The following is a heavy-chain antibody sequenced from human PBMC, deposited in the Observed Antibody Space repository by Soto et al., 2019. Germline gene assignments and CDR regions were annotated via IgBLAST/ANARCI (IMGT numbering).Heavy chain of an antibody. CDR2: NIPIFGTA. CDR1: GGTFSSYA. D-gene: IGHD1-26*01. V-gene: IGHV1-69*01. J-gene: IGHJ4*02. CDR3: AREGDIVGATPVYFDY. Sequence: QVQLVQSGAEVKKPGSSVKVSCKASGGTFSSYAISWVRQAPGQGLEWMGGNIPIFGTANYAQKFQGRVTINADESTITAYMELSSLRSEDTAVYYCAREGDIVGATPVYFDYWGQGTLVTVSS.